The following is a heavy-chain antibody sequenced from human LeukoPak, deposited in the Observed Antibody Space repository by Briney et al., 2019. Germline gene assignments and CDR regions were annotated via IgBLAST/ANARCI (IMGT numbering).Heavy chain of an antibody. D-gene: IGHD3-22*01. V-gene: IGHV3-30*02. Sequence: PGGSLRLSCAASGFTFSSYGMHWVRQAPGKGLEWVTFIRYDGSNQYYVDSVKGRFTISRDNSKNTLYLQMNSLRDEDTAVYYCAKTDYDSSGNHYYYYMDVWGKGTTVTVSS. J-gene: IGHJ6*03. CDR3: AKTDYDSSGNHYYYYMDV. CDR2: IRYDGSNQ. CDR1: GFTFSSYG.